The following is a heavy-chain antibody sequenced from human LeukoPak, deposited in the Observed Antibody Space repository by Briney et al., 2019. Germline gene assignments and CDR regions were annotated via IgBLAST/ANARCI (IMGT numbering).Heavy chain of an antibody. J-gene: IGHJ6*02. CDR1: GGSISSYY. Sequence: SETLSLTCTVSGGSISSYYWSWIRQSAGKGLEWIGRIYTSGSTNYNPSLKSRVTMSVDTSKNQFSLKLSSVTAADTAVYYCARAAMVREYTIVDYYYGMDVWGQGTTVTVSS. V-gene: IGHV4-4*07. CDR2: IYTSGST. D-gene: IGHD3-10*01. CDR3: ARAAMVREYTIVDYYYGMDV.